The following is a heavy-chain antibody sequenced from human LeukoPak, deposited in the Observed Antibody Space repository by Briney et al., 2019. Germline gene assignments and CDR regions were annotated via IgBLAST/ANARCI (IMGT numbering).Heavy chain of an antibody. D-gene: IGHD3-22*01. CDR1: GFTFSSYA. CDR3: AREVYYDSSGYQYFDY. CDR2: ISYDGSNT. V-gene: IGHV3-30*01. Sequence: GGSLRLSCAASGFTFSSYAMPWVPQAPGKGLEWGAVISYDGSNTYYADSVKGRFTISRDNSKNTLYLQMNSLRAEDTAVYYCAREVYYDSSGYQYFDYWGQGNLVTVSS. J-gene: IGHJ4*02.